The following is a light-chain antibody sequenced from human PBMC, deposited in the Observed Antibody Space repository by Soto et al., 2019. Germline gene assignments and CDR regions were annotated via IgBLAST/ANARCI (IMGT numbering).Light chain of an antibody. CDR1: QSVSSY. Sequence: EIVLTQSPATLSLSPGERATLSCRAIQSVSSYLLWYQQKPGQAPRLLIYDASNRATGIPARFSGSGSGTEFTLTISSLQSEDFAVYYCQQYNDWPPVITFGQGTRLEIK. CDR2: DAS. V-gene: IGKV3-11*01. J-gene: IGKJ5*01. CDR3: QQYNDWPPVIT.